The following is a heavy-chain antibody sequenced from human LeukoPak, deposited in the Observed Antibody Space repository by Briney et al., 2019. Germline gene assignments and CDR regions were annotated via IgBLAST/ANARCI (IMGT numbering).Heavy chain of an antibody. J-gene: IGHJ4*02. CDR3: ARQLRSGPYNFDS. CDR1: GFTFSIYG. D-gene: IGHD6-19*01. V-gene: IGHV3-30*02. CDR2: IRYDESNK. Sequence: GGSLRLSCAASGFTFSIYGMHWVRQAPGKGLEWVAFIRYDESNKYYTGSVKGRFTISRDNSKNTLYLQMNSLRVEDTAVYYCARQLRSGPYNFDSWGQGTLVTVSS.